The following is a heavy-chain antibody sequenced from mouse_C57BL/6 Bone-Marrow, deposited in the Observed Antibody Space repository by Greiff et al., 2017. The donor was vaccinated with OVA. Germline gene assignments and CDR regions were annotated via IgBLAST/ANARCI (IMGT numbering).Heavy chain of an antibody. Sequence: VQLQQSGPELVKPGASVKISCKASGYSFTDYNLNWVKQSNGKSLEWIGVINPNYGTTSYNQKFKGKATLTVDQSSSTAYMQLNSLTSEDSSVYFGARWYGNSLYYFDYGGQGTTLTVSS. CDR1: GYSFTDYN. D-gene: IGHD2-10*02. J-gene: IGHJ2*01. CDR2: INPNYGTT. V-gene: IGHV1-39*01. CDR3: ARWYGNSLYYFDY.